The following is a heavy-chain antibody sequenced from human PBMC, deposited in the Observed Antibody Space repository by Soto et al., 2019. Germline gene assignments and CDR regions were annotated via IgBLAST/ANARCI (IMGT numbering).Heavy chain of an antibody. V-gene: IGHV1-69*13. CDR1: GGTFSSYA. CDR2: IIPIFGTA. CDR3: ATHVGYSSPGGAFDT. Sequence: ASVKVSCKASGGTFSSYAISWVRQAPGQGLEWMGGIIPIFGTANYAQKFQGRVTITADESTSTAYMELSSLRSEDTAVYYCATHVGYSSPGGAFDTWGQGTMVTVSS. J-gene: IGHJ3*02. D-gene: IGHD6-13*01.